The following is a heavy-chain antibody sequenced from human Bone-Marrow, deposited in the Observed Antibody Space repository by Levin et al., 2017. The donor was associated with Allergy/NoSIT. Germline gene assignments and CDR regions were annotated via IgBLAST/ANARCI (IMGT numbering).Heavy chain of an antibody. CDR1: GFTFSRYS. D-gene: IGHD2-2*01. V-gene: IGHV3-48*02. CDR3: ARPDCSGTSCYYFFDS. Sequence: GGSLRLSCAASGFTFSRYSMNWVLQAPGRGLEWVSYISRSSSTISYADSVKGRFTISRDNAKNSLYLQMNSLRDEDTAVYYCARPDCSGTSCYYFFDSWGQGTLVTVSS. CDR2: ISRSSSTI. J-gene: IGHJ4*02.